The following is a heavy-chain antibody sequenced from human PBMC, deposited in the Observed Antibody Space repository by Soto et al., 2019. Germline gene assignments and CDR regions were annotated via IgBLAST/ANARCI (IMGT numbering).Heavy chain of an antibody. CDR3: AKILGLVVVPAAMLGGWFDP. D-gene: IGHD2-2*01. J-gene: IGHJ5*02. V-gene: IGHV3-23*01. Sequence: EVQLLESGGGLVQPGGSLRLSCAASGFTFSSYAMSWVRQAPGKGLEWVSAISGSGGSTYYADSVKGRFTISRDNSKNTLYLQMNILRAEDTAVYYCAKILGLVVVPAAMLGGWFDPWGQGTLVTVSS. CDR2: ISGSGGST. CDR1: GFTFSSYA.